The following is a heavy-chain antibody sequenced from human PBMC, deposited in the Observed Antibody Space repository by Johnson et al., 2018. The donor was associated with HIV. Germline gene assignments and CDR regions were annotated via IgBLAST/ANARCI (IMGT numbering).Heavy chain of an antibody. Sequence: LRLSCAASGFTFSSYAMSWVRQAPGKGLEWVSAISGSGGSTYYADSVKGRFTISRNNSKNTLYLQMNSLRAEDTAVYYCAKGSGSSWYIGAFDIWGQGTMVTVSS. CDR1: GFTFSSYA. J-gene: IGHJ3*02. V-gene: IGHV3-23*01. D-gene: IGHD6-13*01. CDR2: ISGSGGST. CDR3: AKGSGSSWYIGAFDI.